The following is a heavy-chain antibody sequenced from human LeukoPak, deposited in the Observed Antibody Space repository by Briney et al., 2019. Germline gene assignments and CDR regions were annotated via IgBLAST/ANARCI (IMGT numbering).Heavy chain of an antibody. D-gene: IGHD4-17*01. V-gene: IGHV3-53*01. J-gene: IGHJ4*02. CDR3: AQGTGDGDYLFQ. CDR1: GFTVSGYY. Sequence: PGGSLRLSCASSGFTVSGYYMTWVRQAPGKGLEWVSVIYSGGTTYYADSVKGRFTISRDNSKSTLYPQMNSLRAEDTAVYFCAQGTGDGDYLFQWGQGTLVTVSS. CDR2: IYSGGTT.